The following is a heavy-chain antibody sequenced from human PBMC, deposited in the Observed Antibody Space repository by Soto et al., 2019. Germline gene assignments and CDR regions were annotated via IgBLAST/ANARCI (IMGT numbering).Heavy chain of an antibody. J-gene: IGHJ4*02. CDR1: RFSFTTAGVA. CDR3: AHSDGGYEIVYFDF. D-gene: IGHD5-12*01. V-gene: IGHV2-5*01. CDR2: IYYNDDR. Sequence: SGPTLVNPTHTLTLTCTFSRFSFTTAGVAVGWIRQTPGGALEWLTLIYYNDDRRFSPSLKTRLTITGDTSKNQVVLSLTNVDPGDTATYFCAHSDGGYEIVYFDFWGQGIPVTVSS.